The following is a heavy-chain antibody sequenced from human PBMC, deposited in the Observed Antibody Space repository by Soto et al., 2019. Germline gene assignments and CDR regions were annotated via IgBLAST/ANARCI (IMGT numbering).Heavy chain of an antibody. V-gene: IGHV3-23*01. Sequence: GGSLRLSCTASGFTLSSYPMSWVRQTPGKGLQWVASVSVDPGNTYYADSVKGRFIISRDNSIYTLYLQMNNVTAEDTAIYYCVKDGIRGIHIDKWGQGTMVTVSS. CDR3: VKDGIRGIHIDK. CDR2: VSVDPGNT. CDR1: GFTLSSYP. J-gene: IGHJ4*02.